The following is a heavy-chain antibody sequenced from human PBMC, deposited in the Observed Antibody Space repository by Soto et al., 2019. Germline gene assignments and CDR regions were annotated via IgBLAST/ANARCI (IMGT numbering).Heavy chain of an antibody. CDR2: IYWDDDK. J-gene: IGHJ6*02. CDR3: AHSPGIAVAGTHYYYGMDV. Sequence: SGPTLVNPTQTLTLTCTFSGFSLSTSGVGVGWIRQPPGKALEWLALIYWDDDKRYSPSLKSRLTITKDTSKNQVVLTMTNMDPVDTATYYCAHSPGIAVAGTHYYYGMDVWGQGTTVTVSS. D-gene: IGHD6-19*01. CDR1: GFSLSTSGVG. V-gene: IGHV2-5*02.